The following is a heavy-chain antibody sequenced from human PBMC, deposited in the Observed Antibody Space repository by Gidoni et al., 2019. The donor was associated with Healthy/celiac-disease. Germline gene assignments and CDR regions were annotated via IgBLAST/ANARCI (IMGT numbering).Heavy chain of an antibody. Sequence: QVQLQQWGAGRFKPSETLPLTCAGYGGSFSGYYCSLIRQLPGKGLEWIGEINHSGSTNYNPSRKSLVTISVDTSKNQFSLRLSSVTAAVTAVYYCARAPNSYGLFDAFDIWGQGTMVTVSS. CDR3: ARAPNSYGLFDAFDI. CDR2: INHSGST. CDR1: GGSFSGYY. V-gene: IGHV4-34*01. D-gene: IGHD5-18*01. J-gene: IGHJ3*02.